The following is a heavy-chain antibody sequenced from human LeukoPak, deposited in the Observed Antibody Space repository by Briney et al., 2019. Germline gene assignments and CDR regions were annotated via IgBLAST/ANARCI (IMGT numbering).Heavy chain of an antibody. D-gene: IGHD2-8*01. J-gene: IGHJ4*02. CDR3: TRAAGTNGY. CDR2: IRSKAYGGTT. Sequence: PGGSLRLSCTASGFTFGDYAMSWVRQAPGKGLEWVGFIRSKAYGGTTEYAASVKGRLTISRDDSKSIAYLQMNSLKTEDTAVYYCTRAAGTNGYWGQGTLVTVSS. CDR1: GFTFGDYA. V-gene: IGHV3-49*04.